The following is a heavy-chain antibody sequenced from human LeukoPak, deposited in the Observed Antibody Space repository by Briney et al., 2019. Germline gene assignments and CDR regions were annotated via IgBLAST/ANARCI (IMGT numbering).Heavy chain of an antibody. J-gene: IGHJ4*02. CDR1: GGSFSGYY. V-gene: IGHV4-34*01. D-gene: IGHD6-13*01. Sequence: PSETLSLTCGVHGGSFSGYYWTWIRQPPGKGLEWIGEMSHSGGTNYSPSLKSRVTILVDTSKKEFSLKLKSVTAADTAVYYCAVKARYSSSRYYPPTYYFESWGQGTLVTVSS. CDR3: AVKARYSSSRYYPPTYYFES. CDR2: MSHSGGT.